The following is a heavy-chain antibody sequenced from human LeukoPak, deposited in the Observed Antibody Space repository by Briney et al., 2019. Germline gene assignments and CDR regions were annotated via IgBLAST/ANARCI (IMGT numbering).Heavy chain of an antibody. CDR1: GYTFTSYG. V-gene: IGHV1-18*01. CDR2: ISAYNGNT. Sequence: ASVKVSCKASGYTFTSYGISWVRQAPGQGLEWMGWISAYNGNTNYAQKLQGRVTMTTDTSTSTAYMELRSLRSDDTAVYYCARGSKGGVWFGDPVPRDYWGQGTLVTVSS. D-gene: IGHD3-10*01. J-gene: IGHJ4*02. CDR3: ARGSKGGVWFGDPVPRDY.